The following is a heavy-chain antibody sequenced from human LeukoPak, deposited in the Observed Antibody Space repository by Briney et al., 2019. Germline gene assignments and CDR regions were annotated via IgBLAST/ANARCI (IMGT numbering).Heavy chain of an antibody. CDR3: AKATSTMVRGVTYYYGMDV. CDR1: GFTFSSNW. Sequence: GGSLRLSCAASGFTFSSNWMHWVRQAPGKGLVWVSRINSDGSRTSYVDSVKGRFTISRDNSKKTLYLQMNSLRAEDTALYYCAKATSTMVRGVTYYYGMDVWGQGTTVTVSS. CDR2: INSDGSRT. V-gene: IGHV3-74*01. J-gene: IGHJ6*02. D-gene: IGHD3-10*01.